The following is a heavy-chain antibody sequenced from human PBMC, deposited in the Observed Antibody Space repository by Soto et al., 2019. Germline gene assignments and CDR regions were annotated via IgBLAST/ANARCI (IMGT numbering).Heavy chain of an antibody. D-gene: IGHD5-18*01. Sequence: QVQLQESGPGLVKPSETLSLTCTVSGGSITSYYWSWMRQPPGKGLEWIGYIYYSGSTNYNPSLKSRVTISVDTCKNQFSLKLSSVAAADTAVYYCARHGGNNYGGVFDYWGQGTLVTVSS. CDR3: ARHGGNNYGGVFDY. V-gene: IGHV4-59*01. CDR2: IYYSGST. CDR1: GGSITSYY. J-gene: IGHJ4*02.